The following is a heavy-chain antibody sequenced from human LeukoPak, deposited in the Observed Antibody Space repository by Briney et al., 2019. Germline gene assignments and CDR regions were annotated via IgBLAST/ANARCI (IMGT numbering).Heavy chain of an antibody. CDR2: IIPILGIA. J-gene: IGHJ6*02. Sequence: SVKVSCKASGGTISSYTISWVRQAPGQGLEWMGRIIPILGIANYAQKFQGRVTITADKSTSTAYMELSSLRSEDTAVYYCARVPSGSYYYYYGMDVWGQGTTVTVSS. D-gene: IGHD1-26*01. CDR3: ARVPSGSYYYYYGMDV. V-gene: IGHV1-69*02. CDR1: GGTISSYT.